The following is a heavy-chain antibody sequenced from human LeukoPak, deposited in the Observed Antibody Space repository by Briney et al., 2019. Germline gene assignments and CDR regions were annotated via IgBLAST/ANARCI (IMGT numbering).Heavy chain of an antibody. D-gene: IGHD1-26*01. CDR2: TTHSGSS. J-gene: IGHJ4*02. CDR3: ARTRRVGALPVYFDY. CDR1: GGSSRGYY. V-gene: IGHV4-34*09. Sequence: SETLSLTCGVAGGSSRGYYWTWIRQAPGKGLEWIGETTHSGSSNYNPSLKSRVTISVDTSKNQFSLKLSSVTAADTAVYYCARTRRVGALPVYFDYWGQGTLVTVSS.